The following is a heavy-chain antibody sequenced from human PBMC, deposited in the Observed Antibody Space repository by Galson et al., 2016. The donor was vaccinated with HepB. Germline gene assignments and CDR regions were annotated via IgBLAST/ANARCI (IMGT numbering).Heavy chain of an antibody. J-gene: IGHJ6*02. D-gene: IGHD3-22*01. V-gene: IGHV3-11*01. CDR1: GFTFSDYY. CDR2: ISGSDDTI. CDR3: ARKDYYYDPGMDV. Sequence: SLRLSCATSGFTFSDYYMTWIRQAPGKGLEWVSDISGSDDTIRYADSVKGRFIISRDNAKDALYLQMNSLRVEDTAVYYCARKDYYYDPGMDVWGQGTTVTVSS.